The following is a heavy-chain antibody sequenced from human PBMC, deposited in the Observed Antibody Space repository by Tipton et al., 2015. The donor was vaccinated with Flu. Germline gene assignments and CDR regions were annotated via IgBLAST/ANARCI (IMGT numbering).Heavy chain of an antibody. V-gene: IGHV4-34*01. CDR2: INHSGSA. D-gene: IGHD5-24*01. CDR3: ARRREGYNFFDY. J-gene: IGHJ4*02. Sequence: TLSLTCAVYVGSFSGYYWSWIRQTPGKGLEWIGEINHSGSAKYNPSLKSRVTISVDTSKNQFSLNLRSLTAADTAIYFCARRREGYNFFDYWGQGTLVTVSS. CDR1: VGSFSGYY.